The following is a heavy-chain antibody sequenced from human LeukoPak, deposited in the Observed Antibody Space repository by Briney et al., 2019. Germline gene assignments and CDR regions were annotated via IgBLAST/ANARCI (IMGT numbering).Heavy chain of an antibody. CDR3: ARDFAIAAAGTSALPYGMDV. J-gene: IGHJ6*04. V-gene: IGHV3-33*01. CDR2: IWYDGSNK. Sequence: GRSLRLFCAASGFTFSSYGMHWVRQAPGKGLEWVAVIWYDGSNKYYTDSVKGRFTISRDNSKNTLYLQMNSLRAEETAVYYCARDFAIAAAGTSALPYGMDVWGKRTTVSVSS. CDR1: GFTFSSYG. D-gene: IGHD6-13*01.